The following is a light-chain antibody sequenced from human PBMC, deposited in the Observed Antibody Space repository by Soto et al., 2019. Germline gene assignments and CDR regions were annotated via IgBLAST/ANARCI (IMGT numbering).Light chain of an antibody. CDR3: QQYGSSPVS. CDR1: QSVSSTN. J-gene: IGKJ2*03. Sequence: IVLTQSPGTLSLSPGESATLSCRASQSVSSTNLAWYQQKPGQSPRLVMFGASSRVTGIPDRFSGSGSGTDFTLTISRLEPEDFAVYYCQQYGSSPVSFGQGTKLEIK. V-gene: IGKV3-20*01. CDR2: GAS.